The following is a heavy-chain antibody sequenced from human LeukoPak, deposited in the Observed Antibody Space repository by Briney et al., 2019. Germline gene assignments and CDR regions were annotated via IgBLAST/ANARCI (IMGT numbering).Heavy chain of an antibody. J-gene: IGHJ4*02. CDR2: ISWNSGTI. CDR3: ARDPYIPYYYGSGSYLSA. CDR1: GFTFDDYA. D-gene: IGHD3-10*01. V-gene: IGHV3-9*01. Sequence: GGSLRLSCAASGFTFDDYAMHWVRQAPGKGLEWVSGISWNSGTIGYADSVKGRFTISRDNAKNSLYLQMNSLRAEDTAVYYCARDPYIPYYYGSGSYLSAWGQGTLVTVSS.